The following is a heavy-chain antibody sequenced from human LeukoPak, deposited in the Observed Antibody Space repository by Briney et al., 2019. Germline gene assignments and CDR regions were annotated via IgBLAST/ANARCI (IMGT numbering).Heavy chain of an antibody. CDR3: ARGRPGDYFDS. J-gene: IGHJ4*02. Sequence: GGSLRLSCAASGFTFSSYAMNWVRQAPGKGLEWVSGITGSGGSTYYADSVKGRFTISRDNSKNTLHLQMNSLRAEDTAVYYCARGRPGDYFDSWGQGILVTVAS. V-gene: IGHV3-23*01. D-gene: IGHD1-1*01. CDR2: ITGSGGST. CDR1: GFTFSSYA.